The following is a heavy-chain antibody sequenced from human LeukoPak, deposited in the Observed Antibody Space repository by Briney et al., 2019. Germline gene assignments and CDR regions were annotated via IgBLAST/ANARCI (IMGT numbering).Heavy chain of an antibody. Sequence: GGSLRLSCATSGFTFSDFHMNWVRQAPGKGLEWVAYISNTGNTIHYADSVEGRFTISRDNAKNSLYLQLNSLRAEDTAVYYCASSWTADTSMVVWGQGTRVTVSA. CDR3: ASSWTADTSMVV. CDR1: GFTFSDFH. D-gene: IGHD5-18*01. CDR2: ISNTGNTI. J-gene: IGHJ4*02. V-gene: IGHV3-11*01.